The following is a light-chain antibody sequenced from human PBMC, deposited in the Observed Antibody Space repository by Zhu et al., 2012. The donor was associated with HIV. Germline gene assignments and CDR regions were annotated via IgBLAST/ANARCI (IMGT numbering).Light chain of an antibody. CDR3: QHYVPSPMYT. CDR2: GAS. Sequence: VLTQSPGTLSLSPGERATLSCRASQTVSRNYLAWYQQKPGQAPRLLIYGASRRVTGIPDRFSGSGSGTDFTLTISRLEPEDFAVYYCQHYVPSPMYTFGQGTKLEIK. V-gene: IGKV3-20*01. J-gene: IGKJ2*01. CDR1: QTVSRNY.